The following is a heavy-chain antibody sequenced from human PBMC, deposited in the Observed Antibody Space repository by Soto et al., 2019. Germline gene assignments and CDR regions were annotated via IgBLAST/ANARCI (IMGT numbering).Heavy chain of an antibody. CDR3: ARDSDYYDSSGYHNYYYYGMDV. CDR1: GYTFTGYY. Sequence: ASVKVSCKASGYTFTGYYMHWVRQAPGQGLEWMGWINPNSGGTNYAQKFQGWVTMTRDTSISTAYMELSRLRSDDTAVYYCARDSDYYDSSGYHNYYYYGMDVWGQGTTVPVSS. CDR2: INPNSGGT. J-gene: IGHJ6*02. V-gene: IGHV1-2*04. D-gene: IGHD3-22*01.